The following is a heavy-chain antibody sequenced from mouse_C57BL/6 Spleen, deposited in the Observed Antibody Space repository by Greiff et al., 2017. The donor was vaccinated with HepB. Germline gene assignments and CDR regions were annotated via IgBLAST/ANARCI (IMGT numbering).Heavy chain of an antibody. D-gene: IGHD2-4*01. Sequence: QVHVKQPGAELVKPGASVKLSCKASGYTFTSYWMHWVKQRPGQGLEWIGMIHPNSGSTNYNEKFKSKATLTVDKSSSTAYMQLSSLTSEDSAVYYCARRDDYDGFACWGEGTLVTVSA. CDR2: IHPNSGST. J-gene: IGHJ3*01. V-gene: IGHV1-64*01. CDR3: ARRDDYDGFAC. CDR1: GYTFTSYW.